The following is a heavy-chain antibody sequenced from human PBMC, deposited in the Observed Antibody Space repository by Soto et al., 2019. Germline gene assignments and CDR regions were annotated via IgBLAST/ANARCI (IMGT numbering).Heavy chain of an antibody. Sequence: GGSLRLSCAASGFIFSSYAMNWVRQAPGKGLEWVSAISGSGGSTYYADSVKGRFTISRDNSKNTLYLQMNSLRAEDTAVYYCAKGVAAAVGPFDYWGQGTLVTVSS. CDR3: AKGVAAAVGPFDY. J-gene: IGHJ4*02. CDR1: GFIFSSYA. CDR2: ISGSGGST. D-gene: IGHD6-13*01. V-gene: IGHV3-23*01.